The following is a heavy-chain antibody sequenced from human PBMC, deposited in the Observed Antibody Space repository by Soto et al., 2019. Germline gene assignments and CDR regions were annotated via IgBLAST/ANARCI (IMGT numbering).Heavy chain of an antibody. CDR1: GLAFGNYA. CDR2: VSTNGRST. D-gene: IGHD3-10*01. V-gene: IGHV3-23*01. J-gene: IGHJ6*02. CDR3: AKDRAFNYFYGMDV. Sequence: PGGSLRLSCRASGLAFGNYAMNWVRQVPGRGLEWVAGVSTNGRSTYYADSVRGRFTISRDNSKITVYLQMNSLRAEDTAVYYCAKDRAFNYFYGMDVWGQGTRVTVS.